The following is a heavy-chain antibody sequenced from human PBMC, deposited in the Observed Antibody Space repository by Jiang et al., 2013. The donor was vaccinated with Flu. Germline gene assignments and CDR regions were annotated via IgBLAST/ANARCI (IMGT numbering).Heavy chain of an antibody. CDR3: ARPLIPSGGSWYFDL. CDR1: GFTLSSYS. D-gene: IGHD5-12*01. CDR2: ISSSSAYI. V-gene: IGHV3-21*01. J-gene: IGHJ2*01. Sequence: VQLLESGGALVRPGGSLRLSCVASGFTLSSYSMNWVRQAPGQGLEWVSSISSSSAYIFYADSVKGRFTVSRDNAENSLYLQMDSLRAEDTAVYYCARPLIPSGGSWYFDLWGRGTLVTVSS.